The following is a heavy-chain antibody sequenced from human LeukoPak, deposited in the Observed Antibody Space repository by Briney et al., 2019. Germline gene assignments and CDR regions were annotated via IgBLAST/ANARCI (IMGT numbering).Heavy chain of an antibody. CDR2: IYYSENT. D-gene: IGHD6-13*01. CDR3: ARGGSSWYAEYFQH. J-gene: IGHJ1*01. V-gene: IGHV4-39*07. CDR1: GGSISSSSYY. Sequence: PSETLSLTCSVSGGSISSSSYYWGWIRQPPGKGLEWIGSIYYSENTYYNPSLKSRVTISVDTSKNQFSLKLSSVTAADTAVYYCARGGSSWYAEYFQHWGQGTLVTVSS.